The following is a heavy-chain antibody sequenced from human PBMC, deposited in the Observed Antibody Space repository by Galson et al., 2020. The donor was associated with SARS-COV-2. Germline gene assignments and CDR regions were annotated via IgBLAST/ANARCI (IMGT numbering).Heavy chain of an antibody. D-gene: IGHD3-10*01. CDR3: ARHYASGTYPLDY. Sequence: SETLSLTCSVSGGSISTYYWSWFRQPPGKRLEWIAYTHYSGDTNYNPSLKSRVTVSVDTSTNQISLRLSSVTAADTAVYYCARHYASGTYPLDYWGQGTLVTVSS. CDR2: THYSGDT. J-gene: IGHJ4*02. CDR1: GGSISTYY. V-gene: IGHV4-59*13.